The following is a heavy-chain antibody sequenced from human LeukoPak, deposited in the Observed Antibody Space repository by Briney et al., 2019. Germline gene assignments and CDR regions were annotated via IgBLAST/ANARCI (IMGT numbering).Heavy chain of an antibody. CDR3: AREIPCSSSSCLDY. Sequence: ASVKVSCKASGYTFTAYYMHWVRQAPGQGLEWMGWINPNSGGTNFAQKFQGRVTMTRDTSITTDHMELSRLTSDDTAVYYCAREIPCSSSSCLDYWGQGTLVTVSS. CDR2: INPNSGGT. J-gene: IGHJ4*02. V-gene: IGHV1-2*02. D-gene: IGHD2-2*01. CDR1: GYTFTAYY.